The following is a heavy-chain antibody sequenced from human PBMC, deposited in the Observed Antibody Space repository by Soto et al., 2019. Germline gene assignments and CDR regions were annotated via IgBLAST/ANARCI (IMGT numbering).Heavy chain of an antibody. D-gene: IGHD3-3*01. Sequence: ASVKVSCKASGYTFTSYGISWVRQAPGQGLEWMGWISAYNGNTNYAQKLQGRGAMTTDTSTSTAYMELRSLRSDDTAVYYCARDRMDDFWSGYYNGGGWFDPWGQGTLVTVSS. CDR3: ARDRMDDFWSGYYNGGGWFDP. J-gene: IGHJ5*02. CDR1: GYTFTSYG. V-gene: IGHV1-18*04. CDR2: ISAYNGNT.